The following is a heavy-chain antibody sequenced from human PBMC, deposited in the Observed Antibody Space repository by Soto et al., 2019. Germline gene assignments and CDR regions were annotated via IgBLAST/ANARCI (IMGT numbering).Heavy chain of an antibody. Sequence: EVQLLESGGGLVQPGGSLRLSCAASGFTFSSYAMSWVRQAPGKGLEWVSAISGSGGSTYYADAVKGRFTISRDNSKNTLYLQMNSLRAEGTAVYYCANPPGLLPFDYWGQGTLVTVSS. CDR2: ISGSGGST. CDR3: ANPPGLLPFDY. J-gene: IGHJ4*02. D-gene: IGHD2-15*01. V-gene: IGHV3-23*01. CDR1: GFTFSSYA.